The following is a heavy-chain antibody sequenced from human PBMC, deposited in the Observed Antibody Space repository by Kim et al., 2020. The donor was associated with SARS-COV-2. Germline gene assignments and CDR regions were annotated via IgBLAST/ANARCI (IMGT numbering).Heavy chain of an antibody. CDR1: GFTFDDYA. CDR2: ISWNSGSI. CDR3: AKDGGAAASSNGMDV. Sequence: GGSLRLSCAASGFTFDDYAMHWVRQAPGKGLEWVSGISWNSGSIGYADSVKGRFTISRDNAKNSLYLQMNSLRAEDTALYYCAKDGGAAASSNGMDVWGQGTTVTVSS. J-gene: IGHJ6*02. V-gene: IGHV3-9*01. D-gene: IGHD6-13*01.